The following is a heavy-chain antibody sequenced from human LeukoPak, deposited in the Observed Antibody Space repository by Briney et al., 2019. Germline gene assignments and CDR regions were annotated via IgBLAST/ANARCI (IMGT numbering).Heavy chain of an antibody. CDR2: ISSSSSYI. Sequence: GGSLRLSCAASGFTFSSYSMNWVRQAPGKGLERVSSISSSSSYIYYTDSLKGRFTISRDNAKNSLYLQMNSLRAEDTAVYYCARAILSSMIVVEYWGQGTLVTVSS. V-gene: IGHV3-21*01. J-gene: IGHJ4*02. CDR3: ARAILSSMIVVEY. CDR1: GFTFSSYS. D-gene: IGHD3-22*01.